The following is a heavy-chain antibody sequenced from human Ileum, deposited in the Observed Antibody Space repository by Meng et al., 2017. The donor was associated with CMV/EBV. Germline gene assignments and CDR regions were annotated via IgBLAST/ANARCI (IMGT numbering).Heavy chain of an antibody. CDR2: TSTNTGDT. V-gene: IGHV1-2*02. CDR3: TRGSGDRALDP. J-gene: IGHJ5*02. D-gene: IGHD4-17*01. Sequence: SCTSSGYPFTVYFIEWVRQAPGQGFEWMGWTSTNTGDTGYAQKFQGRVTMTRDTSISTAYMELSSLTPDDTAVYYCTRGSGDRALDPWGQGTLVTVSS. CDR1: GYPFTVYF.